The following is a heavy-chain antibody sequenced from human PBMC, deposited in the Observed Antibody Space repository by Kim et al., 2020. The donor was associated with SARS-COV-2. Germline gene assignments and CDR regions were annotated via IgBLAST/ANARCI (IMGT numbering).Heavy chain of an antibody. CDR2: ISYDGSNK. V-gene: IGHV3-30*18. CDR3: AKAQGPDLYYFDY. CDR1: GFTFSSYG. J-gene: IGHJ4*02. Sequence: GGSLRLSCAASGFTFSSYGMHWVRQAPGKGLEWVAVISYDGSNKYYADSVKGRFTISRDNSKNTLYLQMNSLRAEDTAVYYCAKAQGPDLYYFDYWGQGTLVTVSS.